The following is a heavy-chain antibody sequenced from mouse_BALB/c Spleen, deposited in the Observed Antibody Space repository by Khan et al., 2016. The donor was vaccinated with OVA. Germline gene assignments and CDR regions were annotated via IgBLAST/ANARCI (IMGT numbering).Heavy chain of an antibody. D-gene: IGHD1-1*01. CDR3: ARSYFYGYYFDQ. J-gene: IGHJ2*01. CDR2: ISGDSNTI. V-gene: IGHV5-17*02. Sequence: EVQLVESGGGLVQPGGSRKLSCVASGFTFSSFGMHWARQAPEKGLEWVAYISGDSNTIYYTDTVMGRFTISRDNPKNTLFLQMTSLRSEDMAMYYCARSYFYGYYFDQWGQGTTLTVSS. CDR1: GFTFSSFG.